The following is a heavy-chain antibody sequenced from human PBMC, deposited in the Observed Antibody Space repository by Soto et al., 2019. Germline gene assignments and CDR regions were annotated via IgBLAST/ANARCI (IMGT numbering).Heavy chain of an antibody. D-gene: IGHD6-13*01. J-gene: IGHJ6*02. CDR3: ARAASHIAAAGRTIYYYYYGMDV. CDR1: GFTFSDYY. CDR2: ISSSSSYT. V-gene: IGHV3-11*06. Sequence: GGSLRLSCAASGFTFSDYYMSWIRQAPGKGLEWVSYISSSSSYTNYADSVKGRFTISRDNAKNSLYLQMNSLRAEDTAVYYCARAASHIAAAGRTIYYYYYGMDVWGQGTTVTVSS.